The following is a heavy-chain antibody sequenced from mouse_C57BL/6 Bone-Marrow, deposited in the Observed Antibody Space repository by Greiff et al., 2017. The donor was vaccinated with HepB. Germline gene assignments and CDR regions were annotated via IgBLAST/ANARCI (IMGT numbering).Heavy chain of an antibody. CDR2: IRLKSDNYAT. D-gene: IGHD2-3*01. J-gene: IGHJ2*01. CDR1: GFTFSNYW. CDR3: TFDGYYTYYFDY. V-gene: IGHV6-3*01. Sequence: EVKLMESGGGLVQPGGSMKLSCVASGFTFSNYWMNWVRQSPEKGLEWVAQIRLKSDNYATHYAESVKGRFTISRDDSKSSVYLQMNNLRAEDTGIYYCTFDGYYTYYFDYWGQGTTLTVSS.